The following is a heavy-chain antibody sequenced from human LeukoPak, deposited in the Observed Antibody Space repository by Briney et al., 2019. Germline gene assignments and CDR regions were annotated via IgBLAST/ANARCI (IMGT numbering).Heavy chain of an antibody. D-gene: IGHD3-22*01. CDR2: NSAYNGNT. J-gene: IGHJ4*02. Sequence: ASVKVSCTASGYTFTSYGISWVRQAPGQGLEWMGWNSAYNGNTNYAQKLQGRVTMTTDTSTSTAYMELRSLRSDDTAVYYCARGTNYYDSSGYYYCDYWGQGTLVTVSS. V-gene: IGHV1-18*01. CDR3: ARGTNYYDSSGYYYCDY. CDR1: GYTFTSYG.